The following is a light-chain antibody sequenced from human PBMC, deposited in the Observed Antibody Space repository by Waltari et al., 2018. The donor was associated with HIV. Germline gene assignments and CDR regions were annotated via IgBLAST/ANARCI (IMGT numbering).Light chain of an antibody. V-gene: IGKV1-33*01. J-gene: IGKJ3*01. Sequence: IQMTQSPSSLSASVGDRVTINCQASQDISNYLNLYQQKPGKAPKLLIYDASNLETGVPSRFRGSGSGTDITVTISNLQPEDSATYYCQQYDNLPTFGPGTKVDIK. CDR2: DAS. CDR3: QQYDNLPT. CDR1: QDISNY.